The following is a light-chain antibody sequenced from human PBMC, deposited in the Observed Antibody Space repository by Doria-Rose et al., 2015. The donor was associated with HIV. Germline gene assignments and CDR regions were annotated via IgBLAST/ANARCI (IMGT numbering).Light chain of an antibody. J-gene: IGKJ3*01. Sequence: AWYQQKPGKAPKLLIYKASSLESGVPSRFSGSGSGTEFTLTISSLQPDDFATYYCQQYYGYPFTFGPGTKVDIK. CDR2: KAS. V-gene: IGKV1-5*03. CDR3: QQYYGYPFT.